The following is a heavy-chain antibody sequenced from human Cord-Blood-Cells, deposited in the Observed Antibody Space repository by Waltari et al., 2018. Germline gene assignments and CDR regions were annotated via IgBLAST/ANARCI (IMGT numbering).Heavy chain of an antibody. J-gene: IGHJ6*03. CDR3: ARRGYDFWSGYYYYYMDV. Sequence: QLQLQESGPGLVKPSETLSLTCTVSGGSISSSSYYWGWIRQPPGKGLEWIGSIYYSCSTYYNPSLKSRVTISVDTSKNQFSLKLSSVTAADTAVYYCARRGYDFWSGYYYYYMDVWGKGTTVTVSS. CDR2: IYYSCST. CDR1: GGSISSSSYY. V-gene: IGHV4-39*01. D-gene: IGHD3-3*01.